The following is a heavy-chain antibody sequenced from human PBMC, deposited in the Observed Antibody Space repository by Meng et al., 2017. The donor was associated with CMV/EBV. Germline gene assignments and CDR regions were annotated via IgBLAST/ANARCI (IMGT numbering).Heavy chain of an antibody. D-gene: IGHD5-24*01. CDR1: GFSLSTSGVG. Sequence: QITLKESGPTLVKPTQTPTLTCTFSGFSLSTSGVGVGWIRQPPGKALEWLALIYWDDDKRYSPSLKSRLTITKDTSKNQVVLTMTNMDPVDTATYYCAHRLASAGWLQLPFDYWGQGTLVTVSS. CDR3: AHRLASAGWLQLPFDY. V-gene: IGHV2-5*02. CDR2: IYWDDDK. J-gene: IGHJ4*02.